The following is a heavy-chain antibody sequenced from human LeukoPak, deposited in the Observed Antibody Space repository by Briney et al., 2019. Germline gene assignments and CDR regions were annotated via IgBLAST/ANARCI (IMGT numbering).Heavy chain of an antibody. CDR1: GGSISSGGYY. J-gene: IGHJ4*02. D-gene: IGHD6-19*01. CDR3: ARGGSGWWIYF. CDR2: INHSGST. Sequence: SQTLSLTCTVSGGSISSGGYYWSWIRQPPGKGLEWIGEINHSGSTNYNPSLKSRVTISVDTSKNQFSLKLSSVTAADTAVYYCARGGSGWWIYFWGQGTLVTVSS. V-gene: IGHV4-30-2*01.